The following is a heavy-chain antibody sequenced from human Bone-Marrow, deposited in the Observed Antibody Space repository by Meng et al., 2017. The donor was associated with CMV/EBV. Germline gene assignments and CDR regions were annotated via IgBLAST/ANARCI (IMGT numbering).Heavy chain of an antibody. CDR2: MNPNSGNT. V-gene: IGHV1-8*02. Sequence: ASVKVSCKASVGTFSSYAINWVRQATGQGLEWMGWMNPNSGNTGYAQKFQGRVTMTRNTSISTAYMELSSLRSEDTSVYYCARVEYSSSSGRNRNYYYYYGMDVWGQGTTVTVSS. D-gene: IGHD6-6*01. CDR3: ARVEYSSSSGRNRNYYYYYGMDV. J-gene: IGHJ6*02. CDR1: VGTFSSYA.